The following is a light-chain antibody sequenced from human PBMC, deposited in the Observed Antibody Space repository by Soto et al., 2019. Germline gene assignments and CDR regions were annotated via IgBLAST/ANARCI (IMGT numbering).Light chain of an antibody. CDR2: GAS. CDR3: QQYDNWPLT. V-gene: IGKV3-15*01. Sequence: DIVMTQSPATLPVSPGERATLSCRASQSVSSNLAWYQQKPGQAPRFLIYGASTRATGIPARFSGSGSGTEFTLTISSLQSEDFSVYYCQQYDNWPLTVGGGTKVDSK. CDR1: QSVSSN. J-gene: IGKJ4*01.